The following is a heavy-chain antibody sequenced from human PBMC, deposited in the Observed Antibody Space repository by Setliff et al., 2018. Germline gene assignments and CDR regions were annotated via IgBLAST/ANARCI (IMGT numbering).Heavy chain of an antibody. CDR3: ARHIWGAKMQLPHDVFDI. J-gene: IGHJ3*02. V-gene: IGHV4-38-2*01. CDR1: YYSISSGYY. Sequence: SETLSLTCAVSYYSISSGYYWGWIRQPPGKGLEWIGSMYHSGSTYYSPSLESRVTISVDMSKNHLSLKLSSVTAADSAVYYCARHIWGAKMQLPHDVFDIWGQGTMVTV. D-gene: IGHD2-2*01. CDR2: MYHSGST.